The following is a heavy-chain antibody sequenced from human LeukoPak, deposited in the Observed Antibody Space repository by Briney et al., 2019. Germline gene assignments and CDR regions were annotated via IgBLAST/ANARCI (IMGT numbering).Heavy chain of an antibody. V-gene: IGHV7-4-1*02. CDR3: ARDNYDSSGYTKDDY. D-gene: IGHD3-22*01. J-gene: IGHJ4*02. CDR2: INTNTGNP. CDR1: GGTFSSYA. Sequence: GASVKVSCKASGGTFSSYAISWVRQAPGQGLEWMGWINTNTGNPTYAQGFTGRFVFSLDTSVSTAYLQISSLKAEDTAVYYCARDNYDSSGYTKDDYWGQGTLVTVSS.